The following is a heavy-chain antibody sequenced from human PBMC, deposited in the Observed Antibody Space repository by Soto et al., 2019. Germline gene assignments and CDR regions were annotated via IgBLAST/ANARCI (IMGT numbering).Heavy chain of an antibody. CDR1: GFTFSRYW. V-gene: IGHV3-7*01. D-gene: IGHD1-1*01. CDR2: IKQDGSEK. J-gene: IGHJ4*02. CDR3: ARDVHYFDY. Sequence: GGSLRLSCAASGFTFSRYWMTWVRQAPGKGLEWVANIKQDGSEKYYVDSVRGRFTISRDNAKNSLYLQMNSLRAEDSAVYYCARDVHYFDYWGQGTLVTVSS.